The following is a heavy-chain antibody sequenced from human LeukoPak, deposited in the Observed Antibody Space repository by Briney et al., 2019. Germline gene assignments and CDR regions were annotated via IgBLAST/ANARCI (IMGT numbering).Heavy chain of an antibody. V-gene: IGHV3-7*01. CDR1: GFTFSSYW. CDR3: ARGVYDFWSGYYADY. D-gene: IGHD3-3*01. Sequence: GGSLSLSCTASGFTFSSYWMSWVRQAPGKGLEWVANIKQDGSEKYYVDSVKGRFTISRDNAKNSLYLQMNSLRAEDTAVYYCARGVYDFWSGYYADYWGQGTLVTVSS. J-gene: IGHJ4*02. CDR2: IKQDGSEK.